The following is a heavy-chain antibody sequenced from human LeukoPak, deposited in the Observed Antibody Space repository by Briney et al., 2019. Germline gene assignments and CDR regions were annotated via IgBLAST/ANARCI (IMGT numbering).Heavy chain of an antibody. Sequence: SGTLSLTCAVSGGSISSSNWWSWVRQPPGKGLEWIGEIYHSGSTNYNPSLKSRVTISVDTSKNQFSLKLSSVTAADTAVYYCARREGYSYGSDWFDPWGQGTLVTVSS. V-gene: IGHV4-4*02. CDR2: IYHSGST. J-gene: IGHJ5*02. CDR3: ARREGYSYGSDWFDP. D-gene: IGHD5-18*01. CDR1: GGSISSSNW.